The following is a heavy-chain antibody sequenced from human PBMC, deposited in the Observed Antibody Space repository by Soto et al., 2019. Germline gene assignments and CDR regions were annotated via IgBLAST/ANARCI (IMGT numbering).Heavy chain of an antibody. CDR2: IMPGSSHI. CDR3: AMEKVGHTSVHVFDS. CDR1: GFTFCIYS. J-gene: IGHJ3*02. V-gene: IGHV3-48*01. D-gene: IGHD1-26*01. Sequence: GWSLRHSCAASGFTFCIYSMNWLRQAPGKGLEWVTYIMPGSSHIFYADSVKGRFTISRDNAKNSLYLQMHNLVAEHTAVYYYAMEKVGHTSVHVFDSWGQETMLTVSS.